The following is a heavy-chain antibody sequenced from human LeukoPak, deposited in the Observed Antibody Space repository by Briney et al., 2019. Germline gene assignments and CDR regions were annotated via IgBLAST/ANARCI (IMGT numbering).Heavy chain of an antibody. D-gene: IGHD3-10*01. CDR2: IKKDGTEK. V-gene: IGHV3-7*03. J-gene: IGHJ4*02. CDR3: EAYGSV. CDR1: GLSFSDLW. Sequence: GGSLRLSCTASGLSFSDLWLTWVRQAPGRGLEWVADIKKDGTEKNYVDSVRGRFTVSRDNAQNSLYLQMNNLRAEDTAIYYCEAYGSVWGQGTLVIVSS.